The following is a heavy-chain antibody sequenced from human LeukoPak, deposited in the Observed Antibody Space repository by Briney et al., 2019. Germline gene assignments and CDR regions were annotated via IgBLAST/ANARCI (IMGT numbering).Heavy chain of an antibody. CDR1: GFTFSNYW. CDR3: VRDQSLWALDI. CDR2: IKGDGIDT. Sequence: GGSLRLSCAASGFTFSNYWMHWVRQAPGKGLMWVSRIKGDGIDTIGADFVKGRFTTSRDNAKNTLYLQMNSLRAEDTATYYCVRDQSLWALDIWGQGTTVIVSS. D-gene: IGHD1-26*01. J-gene: IGHJ3*02. V-gene: IGHV3-74*01.